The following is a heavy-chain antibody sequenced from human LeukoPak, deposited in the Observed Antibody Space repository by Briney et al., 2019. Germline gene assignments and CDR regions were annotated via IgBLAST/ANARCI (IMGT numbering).Heavy chain of an antibody. V-gene: IGHV1-8*03. Sequence: ASVKVSCNAYGYTFTSYDINWVRQATGQGLEWMGWMNPNSGNTGYAQKFQGRVTITRNTSISTAYMELSSLRSEDTAVYYCARGLIIGNWFDSWGQGTLVTVSS. CDR2: MNPNSGNT. CDR3: ARGLIIGNWFDS. J-gene: IGHJ5*01. CDR1: GYTFTSYD. D-gene: IGHD2-8*01.